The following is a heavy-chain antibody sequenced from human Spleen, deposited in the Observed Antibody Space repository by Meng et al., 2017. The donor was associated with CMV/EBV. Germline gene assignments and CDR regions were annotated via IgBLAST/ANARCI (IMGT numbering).Heavy chain of an antibody. J-gene: IGHJ4*02. V-gene: IGHV4-59*06. CDR2: IYYTGST. CDR1: GGSISSYY. CDR3: ARDRITKTSLDY. D-gene: IGHD1-14*01. Sequence: SETLSLTCTVSGGSISSYYWSWIRQPAGKGLEWIGYIYYTGSTYYNPSLKSRITISVDTSKNQFSLNLTSVTAADTAVYFCARDRITKTSLDYWGQGTLVTVSS.